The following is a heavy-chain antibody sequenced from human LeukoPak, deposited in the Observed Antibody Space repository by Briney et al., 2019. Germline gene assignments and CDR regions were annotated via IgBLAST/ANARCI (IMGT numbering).Heavy chain of an antibody. Sequence: PSETLSLICAVYGGSFIGYYWSWIRQPPGKGLQWIGEINHSGSTNYNPSLKSRVTISVDTSKNQFSLKLSSVTAADTAVYYCARGLIYYDSSGYYYLSSKGYYFDYWGQGTLVTVSS. D-gene: IGHD3-22*01. V-gene: IGHV4-34*01. J-gene: IGHJ4*02. CDR3: ARGLIYYDSSGYYYLSSKGYYFDY. CDR2: INHSGST. CDR1: GGSFIGYY.